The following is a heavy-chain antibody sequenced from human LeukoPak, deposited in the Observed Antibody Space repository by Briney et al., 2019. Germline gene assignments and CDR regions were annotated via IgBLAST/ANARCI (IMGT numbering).Heavy chain of an antibody. J-gene: IGHJ4*02. CDR3: ARRLGRPNTDIDY. V-gene: IGHV4-38-2*01. D-gene: IGHD3-16*01. Sequence: SETLSLTCAVSGYSISSGYYWGWIRQPPGKGLEWIGSVYHSGSTYYNPSLKSRATISVDTSKNQFSLRLSSVTAADTAVYYCARRLGRPNTDIDYWGQGTLVTVSS. CDR1: GYSISSGYY. CDR2: VYHSGST.